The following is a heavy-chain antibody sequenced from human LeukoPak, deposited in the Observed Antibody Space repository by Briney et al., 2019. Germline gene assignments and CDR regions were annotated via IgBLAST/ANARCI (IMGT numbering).Heavy chain of an antibody. CDR1: GFTFSSYA. CDR3: ASPIDGYNYEVAFDI. Sequence: GGSLRLSCAASGFTFSSYAMHWVRQAPGKGLEWVAVISYDGSNKYYADSVKGRFTISRDNSKNTLYLQMNSLRAEDTAVYYCASPIDGYNYEVAFDIWGQGTMVTVSS. J-gene: IGHJ3*02. V-gene: IGHV3-30-3*01. D-gene: IGHD5-24*01. CDR2: ISYDGSNK.